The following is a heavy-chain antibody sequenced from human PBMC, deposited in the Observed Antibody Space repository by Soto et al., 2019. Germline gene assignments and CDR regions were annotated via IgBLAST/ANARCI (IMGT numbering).Heavy chain of an antibody. V-gene: IGHV3-30-3*01. CDR1: GFTFSSYS. D-gene: IGHD2-15*01. Sequence: QVQLVESGGGVVQPGRSLRLSCAASGFTFSSYSMHWVRQAPGKGLEWVAVISYDGSNKYYADSVKGRFTISRDNSKNTLYMQMNSLRAEDTAVHYCDRAKGGVVVVLGGFDYWGQGTLVTVSS. J-gene: IGHJ4*02. CDR2: ISYDGSNK. CDR3: DRAKGGVVVVLGGFDY.